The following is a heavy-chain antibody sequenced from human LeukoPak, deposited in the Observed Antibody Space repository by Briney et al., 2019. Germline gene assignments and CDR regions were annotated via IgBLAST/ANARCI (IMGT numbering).Heavy chain of an antibody. Sequence: ASVTVSCTVSGYTLTELSMHWVRQAPGKGLEWMGGFDPEDGETIYAQKFQGRVTMTEDTSTDTAYMELSSLRPEDTAVYYCATSSTVWALDYWGQGTLVTVSS. CDR2: FDPEDGET. CDR3: ATSSTVWALDY. CDR1: GYTLTELS. J-gene: IGHJ4*02. V-gene: IGHV1-24*01. D-gene: IGHD4-11*01.